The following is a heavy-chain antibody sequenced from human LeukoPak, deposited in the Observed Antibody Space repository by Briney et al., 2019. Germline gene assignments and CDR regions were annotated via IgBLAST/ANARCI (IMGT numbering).Heavy chain of an antibody. V-gene: IGHV4-59*08. D-gene: IGHD6-19*01. Sequence: SETLSLTCTVSGGSISSYYWSWIRQPPGKGLEWIGYIYYSGSTNYNPSLKSRVTISVDTSKNQFSLKLSSVTAADTAVYYCARHSSSGWYYFDYWGQGTLVTVSS. CDR1: GGSISSYY. J-gene: IGHJ4*02. CDR3: ARHSSSGWYYFDY. CDR2: IYYSGST.